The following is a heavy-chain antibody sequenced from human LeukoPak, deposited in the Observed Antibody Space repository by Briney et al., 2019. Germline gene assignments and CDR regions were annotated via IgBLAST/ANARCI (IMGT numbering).Heavy chain of an antibody. CDR2: IYYSGGT. Sequence: SETLSLTCTVSGGSISSYYWSWIRQPPGKGLEWIGYIYYSGGTNYNPSLKSRVTMSADTSTNQFSLKLSSVTAADTAVYYCGRQTSRSYWYFDLWGRGTLVTVSS. CDR1: GGSISSYY. J-gene: IGHJ2*01. V-gene: IGHV4-59*01. D-gene: IGHD6-19*01. CDR3: GRQTSRSYWYFDL.